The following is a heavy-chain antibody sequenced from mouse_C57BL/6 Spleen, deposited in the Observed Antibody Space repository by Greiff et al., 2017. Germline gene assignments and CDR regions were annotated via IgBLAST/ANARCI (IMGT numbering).Heavy chain of an antibody. D-gene: IGHD1-1*01. V-gene: IGHV1-39*01. CDR3: ARQDYGSSYYAMDY. J-gene: IGHJ4*01. Sequence: VQLQQSGPELVKPGASVKISCKASGYSFTDYNMNWVKQSNGKSLEWIGVINPNYGTTSYNQKFKGKAILTVDQSSSTAYMQLNSLTSEDSAVYYCARQDYGSSYYAMDYWGQGTSVTVSS. CDR2: INPNYGTT. CDR1: GYSFTDYN.